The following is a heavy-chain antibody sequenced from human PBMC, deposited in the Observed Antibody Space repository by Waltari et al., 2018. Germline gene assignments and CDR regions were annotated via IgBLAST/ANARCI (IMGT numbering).Heavy chain of an antibody. D-gene: IGHD5-12*01. CDR1: GFTFGTYN. J-gene: IGHJ3*02. CDR3: ARGRNGYIQDVFDI. Sequence: EVHLVASGGGLVQPGESLRLSCAASGFTFGTYNMNWVRQAPGKGLEWVSYISSTTTTYYADYVKGRFTISRDNAKNSLYLQMNSLRAEDTALYYCARGRNGYIQDVFDIWGQGTMVSVSS. V-gene: IGHV3-48*01. CDR2: ISSTTTT.